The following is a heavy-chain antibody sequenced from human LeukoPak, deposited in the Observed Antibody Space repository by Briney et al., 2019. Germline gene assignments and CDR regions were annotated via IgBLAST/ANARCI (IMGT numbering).Heavy chain of an antibody. Sequence: GGSLRLSCAASGFTVSSNYMSWVRQAPGKGLEWVAVISYDGSNKYYTDSVKGRFTISRDHSKNTLYLQMNSLRVEDTAVYYCTRGFYDSSGYYYENYWGQGTLVTVSS. CDR1: GFTVSSNY. D-gene: IGHD3-22*01. J-gene: IGHJ4*02. V-gene: IGHV3-30-3*01. CDR2: ISYDGSNK. CDR3: TRGFYDSSGYYYENY.